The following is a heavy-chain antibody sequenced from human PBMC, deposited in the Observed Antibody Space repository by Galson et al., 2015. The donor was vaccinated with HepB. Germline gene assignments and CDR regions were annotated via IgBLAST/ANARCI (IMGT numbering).Heavy chain of an antibody. Sequence: SVKVSCKASGGTFSSYAISWVRQAPGQGLEWMGGIIPIFGTANYAQKFQGRVTITADESTSTDYMELSSLRSEDTAVYYCAREYVGDYSGSSPFDYWGQGTLVTVSS. D-gene: IGHD1-26*01. CDR3: AREYVGDYSGSSPFDY. CDR2: IIPIFGTA. V-gene: IGHV1-69*13. CDR1: GGTFSSYA. J-gene: IGHJ4*02.